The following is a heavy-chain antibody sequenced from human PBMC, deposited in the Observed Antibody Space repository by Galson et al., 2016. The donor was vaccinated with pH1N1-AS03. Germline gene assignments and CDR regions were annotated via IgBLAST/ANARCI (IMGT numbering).Heavy chain of an antibody. CDR2: IQYDGSNI. CDR3: ARDLDDKYRGDLGY. J-gene: IGHJ4*02. Sequence: SLRLSCAASGFTFSSYGMHWVRRAPGKGLEWVAFIQYDGSNIYYADSVKGRFTISRDNSKNTLYLQMNSLRAEDTAVYYCARDLDDKYRGDLGYWGQGTLVTVSS. CDR1: GFTFSSYG. D-gene: IGHD5-12*01. V-gene: IGHV3-30*02.